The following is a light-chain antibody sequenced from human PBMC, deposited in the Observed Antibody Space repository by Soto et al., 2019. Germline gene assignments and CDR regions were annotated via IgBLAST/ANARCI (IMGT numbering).Light chain of an antibody. CDR2: DAS. V-gene: IGKV3-11*01. CDR1: QSVSAY. Sequence: EIVLTPSPATLSLSPGERASLSCRASQSVSAYLVWNPQKPGQAPRRLIYDASNRATGIPARFSGSGSGTDFTLTISSREPEDVAVYYCQQRSNWPPITFGQGTRLEIK. J-gene: IGKJ5*01. CDR3: QQRSNWPPIT.